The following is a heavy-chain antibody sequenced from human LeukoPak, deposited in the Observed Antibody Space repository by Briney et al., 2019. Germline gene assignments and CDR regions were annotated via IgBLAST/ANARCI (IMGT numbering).Heavy chain of an antibody. CDR1: GHTFTGYY. CDR3: ARDLVAITMVRGVMRY. Sequence: ASVKVSCKASGHTFTGYYMHWVRQAPGQGLEWMGWINPNSGGTNYAQKFQGRVTMTRDTSISTAYMELSRLRSDDTAVYYCARDLVAITMVRGVMRYWGQGTLVTVSS. V-gene: IGHV1-2*02. D-gene: IGHD3-10*01. CDR2: INPNSGGT. J-gene: IGHJ4*02.